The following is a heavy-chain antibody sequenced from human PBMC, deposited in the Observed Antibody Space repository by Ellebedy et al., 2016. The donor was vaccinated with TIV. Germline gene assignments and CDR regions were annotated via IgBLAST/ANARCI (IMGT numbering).Heavy chain of an antibody. CDR2: IWFNGKLK. D-gene: IGHD5-12*01. V-gene: IGHV3-33*01. Sequence: GESLKISCAASGFTFSQYHMHWVRQAPGKGLEWVALIWFNGKLKYYTDYVKGRFTLSRDNSRSRLFLQMNNLRADDTGVYYCVREVAEGQGDMDVWGQGTTVVVSS. CDR1: GFTFSQYH. CDR3: VREVAEGQGDMDV. J-gene: IGHJ6*02.